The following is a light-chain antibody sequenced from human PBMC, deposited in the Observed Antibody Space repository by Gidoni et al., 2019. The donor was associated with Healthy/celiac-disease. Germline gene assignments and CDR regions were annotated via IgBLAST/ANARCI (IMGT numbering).Light chain of an antibody. Sequence: EIVMTQSPATLSVSPGERATLSCRASQSVSSNLAWYQQKPGQAPRLLISGASTRATGIPASVSGSGSGTEFTLTISSLQSEDFAVCYCQQYNNWPPWTFGQXTKVEIK. J-gene: IGKJ1*01. V-gene: IGKV3-15*01. CDR2: GAS. CDR1: QSVSSN. CDR3: QQYNNWPPWT.